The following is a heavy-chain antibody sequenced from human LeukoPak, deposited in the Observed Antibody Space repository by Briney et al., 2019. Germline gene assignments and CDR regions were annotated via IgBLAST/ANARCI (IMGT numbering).Heavy chain of an antibody. Sequence: PGRSLRLSCAASGFTLSSYGMHWVRQAPGKGLEWVAVISYDGSNKYYADSVKGRFTISRDNSKNTLYLQMNSLRAEDTAVYYCAKFENYYDSSGYDFDYWGQGTLVTVSS. CDR3: AKFENYYDSSGYDFDY. CDR2: ISYDGSNK. V-gene: IGHV3-30*18. D-gene: IGHD3-22*01. CDR1: GFTLSSYG. J-gene: IGHJ4*02.